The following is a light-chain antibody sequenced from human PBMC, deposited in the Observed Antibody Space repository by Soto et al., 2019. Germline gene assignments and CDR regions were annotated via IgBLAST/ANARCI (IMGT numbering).Light chain of an antibody. CDR3: SSYTSSGTLV. CDR2: EVS. Sequence: QSALTQPASVSGSPRQSITISCTGTSSDVGGYNYVSWYQQHPGKAPKLMIFEVSNRPSGVSIHFSGSKSGNTASLTISGLQAEDEADYYCSSYTSSGTLVFGTGTKVTVL. CDR1: SSDVGGYNY. J-gene: IGLJ1*01. V-gene: IGLV2-14*01.